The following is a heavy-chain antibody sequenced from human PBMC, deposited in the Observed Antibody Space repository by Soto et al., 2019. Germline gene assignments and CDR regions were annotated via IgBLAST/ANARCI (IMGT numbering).Heavy chain of an antibody. CDR1: GYTFTGYY. D-gene: IGHD3-3*01. Sequence: ASVKVSCKASGYTFTGYYMHWVRQAPGQGLEWMGWINPNSGGTNYAQKLQGWVTMTRDTSISTAYMELRSLRSDDTAVYYCARENPYYDFWSGYYESYYYYYYMDVWGKGTTVTVSS. J-gene: IGHJ6*03. V-gene: IGHV1-2*04. CDR2: INPNSGGT. CDR3: ARENPYYDFWSGYYESYYYYYYMDV.